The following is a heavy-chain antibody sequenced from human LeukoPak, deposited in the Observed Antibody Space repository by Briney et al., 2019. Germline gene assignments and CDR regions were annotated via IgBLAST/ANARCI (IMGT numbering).Heavy chain of an antibody. D-gene: IGHD3-10*01. Sequence: SETLSLTCTVSGGSLSSGGYYWSWVRQHPGTGLEWMGYIYYSGSTYYNPSLKSRVTISVDTSKNQFSLKLSSVTAADTAVYYCARDHSGGSGGNWFDPWGQGTLVTVSS. CDR1: GGSLSSGGYY. J-gene: IGHJ5*02. CDR3: ARDHSGGSGGNWFDP. CDR2: IYYSGST. V-gene: IGHV4-31*03.